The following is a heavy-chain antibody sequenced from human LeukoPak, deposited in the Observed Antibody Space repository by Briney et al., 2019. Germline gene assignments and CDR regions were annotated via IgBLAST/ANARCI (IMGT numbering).Heavy chain of an antibody. CDR3: ARDLVGASDDY. D-gene: IGHD1-26*01. J-gene: IGHJ4*02. Sequence: PGGSLRLSCAASGFTFSSYAMNWVRQAPGTGLEWVSSISSSSSYKYYADSVKGRFTISRDNAKNSLYLQTNSLRAEDTAVYYCARDLVGASDDYWGQGTLVTVSS. CDR2: ISSSSSYK. CDR1: GFTFSSYA. V-gene: IGHV3-21*01.